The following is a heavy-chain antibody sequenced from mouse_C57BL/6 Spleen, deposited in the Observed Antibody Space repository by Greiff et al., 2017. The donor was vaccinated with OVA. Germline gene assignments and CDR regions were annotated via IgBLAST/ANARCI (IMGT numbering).Heavy chain of an antibody. J-gene: IGHJ2*01. Sequence: QVQLQQSGAELARPGASVKLSCKASGYTFTSYGISWVKQRTGQGLEWIGEIYPRSGNTYYNEKFKGKATLTADKSSSTAYMELRSLTSEDSAVYFCARGGYGSSPHYFDYWGQGTTLTVSS. D-gene: IGHD1-1*01. CDR3: ARGGYGSSPHYFDY. V-gene: IGHV1-81*01. CDR2: IYPRSGNT. CDR1: GYTFTSYG.